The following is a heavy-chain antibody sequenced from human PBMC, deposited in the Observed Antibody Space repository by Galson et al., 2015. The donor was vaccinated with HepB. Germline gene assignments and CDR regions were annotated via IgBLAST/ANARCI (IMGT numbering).Heavy chain of an antibody. Sequence: SLRLSCAASGFTSSSYSMNWVRQAPGKGLEWVSYISSSSSTIYYADSLKGRFTISRDNAKNSLYLQMNSLRAEDTAVYYCARDWPERVVTAKGSDAFDIWGQGTMVTVSS. J-gene: IGHJ3*02. CDR2: ISSSSSTI. V-gene: IGHV3-48*01. D-gene: IGHD2-21*02. CDR3: ARDWPERVVTAKGSDAFDI. CDR1: GFTSSSYS.